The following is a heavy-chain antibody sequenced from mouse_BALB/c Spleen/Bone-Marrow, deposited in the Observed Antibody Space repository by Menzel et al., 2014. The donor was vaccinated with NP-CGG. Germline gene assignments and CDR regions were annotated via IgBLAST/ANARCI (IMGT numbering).Heavy chain of an antibody. J-gene: IGHJ1*01. V-gene: IGHV14-3*02. CDR3: ARAGRGRYFDV. CDR2: IDPANGNT. D-gene: IGHD4-1*01. Sequence: VQLQQSGAELVKPGASVKLSCTASGFNIKDTYMYWVKQRPEQGLEWIGRIDPANGNTKYDPKFQGKATITADTSSNTAYLQLSSLTSEDTAIYYCARAGRGRYFDVWGAGTTVTVSS. CDR1: GFNIKDTY.